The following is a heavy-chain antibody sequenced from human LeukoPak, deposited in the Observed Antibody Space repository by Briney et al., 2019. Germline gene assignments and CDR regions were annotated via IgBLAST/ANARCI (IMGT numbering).Heavy chain of an antibody. Sequence: QAGGSLRLSCVASGFTFDDYAMHWVRQAPGKGLEWVSGITWNSGYIGYADSVKGRFTISRDNAKNSLYLQMNSLRAEDTAVYYCAKDDGWVQYANWGQGTLVTVSS. J-gene: IGHJ4*02. CDR1: GFTFDDYA. CDR2: ITWNSGYI. V-gene: IGHV3-9*01. CDR3: AKDDGWVQYAN. D-gene: IGHD5-24*01.